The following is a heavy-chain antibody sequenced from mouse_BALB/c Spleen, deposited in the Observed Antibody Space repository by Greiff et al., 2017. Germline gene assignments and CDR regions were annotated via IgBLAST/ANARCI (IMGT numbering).Heavy chain of an antibody. CDR1: GFSLTSYG. Sequence: QVQLQQSGPGLVAPSQSLSITCTVSGFSLTSYGVHWVRQPPGKGLEWLGVIWACGSTNYNSALMSRLSISKDNSKSQVFLKMNSLQTDDTAMYYCARKDSNYVDCAMDYWGQGTSVTVSS. D-gene: IGHD2-5*01. CDR3: ARKDSNYVDCAMDY. V-gene: IGHV2-9*02. CDR2: IWACGST. J-gene: IGHJ4*01.